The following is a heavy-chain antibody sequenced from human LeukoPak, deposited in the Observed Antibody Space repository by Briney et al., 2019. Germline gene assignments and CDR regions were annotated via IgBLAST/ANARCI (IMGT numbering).Heavy chain of an antibody. V-gene: IGHV1-69*13. CDR3: ATRYSSGWYETSWFDP. D-gene: IGHD6-19*01. CDR1: GGTFSSYA. J-gene: IGHJ5*02. Sequence: SVKVSCKASGGTFSSYAISWVRQAPGQGLEWMGGIIPIFGTANYAQKFQGRVTITADESTSTAYMELSSLRSEDTAVYYCATRYSSGWYETSWFDPWGQGTLVTVSS. CDR2: IIPIFGTA.